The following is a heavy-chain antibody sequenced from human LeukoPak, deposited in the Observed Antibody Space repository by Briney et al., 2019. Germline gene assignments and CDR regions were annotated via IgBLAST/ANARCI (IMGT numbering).Heavy chain of an antibody. J-gene: IGHJ4*02. Sequence: GASVKVSCKASGYTFSSYGLSWVRQAPGQRPEWMGCINGDNAHTQYSQRFQDRVTITRDTSATTAYMELSSLTSEDMAVFYCARGGPNSGGWTLDHWGQGTLVSVSS. V-gene: IGHV1-3*03. CDR3: ARGGPNSGGWTLDH. CDR2: INGDNAHT. D-gene: IGHD6-19*01. CDR1: GYTFSSYG.